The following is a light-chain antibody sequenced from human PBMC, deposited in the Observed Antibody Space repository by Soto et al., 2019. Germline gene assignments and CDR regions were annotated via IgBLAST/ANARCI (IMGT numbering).Light chain of an antibody. CDR2: DAS. CDR1: QYVSSF. Sequence: EIVLTQSPATLSLSPGERATLSFRASQYVSSFLAWYQQKAGQAPRLLIYDASHRATGIPARFSGSGSGTDFTLTINSLQPEDFALYYCQQRYNWPPTFGQGTKADIK. J-gene: IGKJ1*01. V-gene: IGKV3-11*01. CDR3: QQRYNWPPT.